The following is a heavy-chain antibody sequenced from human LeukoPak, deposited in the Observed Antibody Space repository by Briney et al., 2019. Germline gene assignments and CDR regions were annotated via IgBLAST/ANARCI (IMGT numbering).Heavy chain of an antibody. D-gene: IGHD3-22*01. CDR1: GFTFSSYA. CDR2: ISYDGSNK. CDR3: ASTPIYYYDSSGSFDY. J-gene: IGHJ4*02. V-gene: IGHV3-30*01. Sequence: GGSLRLSCAASGFTFSSYAMHWVRQAPGKGLEWVAVISYDGSNKYYADSVKGRFTISRDNSKNTLYLQMNSLRAEDTAVYYCASTPIYYYDSSGSFDYWGQGTLVTVSS.